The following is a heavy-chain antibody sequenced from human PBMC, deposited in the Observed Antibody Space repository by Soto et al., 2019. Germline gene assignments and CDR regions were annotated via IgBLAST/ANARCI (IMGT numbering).Heavy chain of an antibody. CDR1: GFTFSDYW. CDR3: ARRVDCSGGRCYSPHGMDV. CDR2: IDSDGGSI. D-gene: IGHD2-15*01. Sequence: EVQLVESGGGLVQPGGSLRLFCSASGFTFSDYWMHWVRHVPGKGLVWVSRIDSDGGSISYADSVRGRFTISRDNAKNTLYLQMNSLRAEDTAVYYCARRVDCSGGRCYSPHGMDVWGQGTTVTVSS. V-gene: IGHV3-74*01. J-gene: IGHJ6*02.